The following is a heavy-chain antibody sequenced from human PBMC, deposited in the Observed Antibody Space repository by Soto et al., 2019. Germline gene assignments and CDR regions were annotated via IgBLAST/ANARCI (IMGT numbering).Heavy chain of an antibody. J-gene: IGHJ4*02. CDR2: INHSGST. Sequence: KLSETLSLTCAVYGGSFSGYYWSWIRQPPGKGLEWIGEINHSGSTNYNPSLKSRVTISVDTSKNQFSLKLSSVTAADTAVYYCARGWGRIFNYWGEGNLVTVSS. CDR1: GGSFSGYY. V-gene: IGHV4-34*01. D-gene: IGHD7-27*01. CDR3: ARGWGRIFNY.